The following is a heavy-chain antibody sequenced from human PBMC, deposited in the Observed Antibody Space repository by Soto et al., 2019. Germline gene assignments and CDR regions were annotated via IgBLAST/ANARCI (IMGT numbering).Heavy chain of an antibody. D-gene: IGHD4-17*01. CDR3: ARMDYGDYSSPLGNDY. CDR2: IIPILGIA. V-gene: IGHV1-69*02. J-gene: IGHJ4*02. CDR1: GGTFSSYT. Sequence: GASVKVSCKASGGTFSSYTISWVRQAPGQGLEWMGRIIPILGIANYAQKFQGRVTITADKSTSTAYMELSSLRSEDTAVYYCARMDYGDYSSPLGNDYWGQGTLVTVSS.